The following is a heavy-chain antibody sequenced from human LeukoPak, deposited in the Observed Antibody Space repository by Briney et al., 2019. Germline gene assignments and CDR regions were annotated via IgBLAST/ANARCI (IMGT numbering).Heavy chain of an antibody. CDR2: IIPIFGTA. CDR3: ARGRFLEWLLPKRQRYYYYYGMDV. V-gene: IGHV1-69*13. CDR1: GGTFSSYA. J-gene: IGHJ6*02. Sequence: ASVTVSCKASGGTFSSYAISWVRQAPGQGLEWMGGIIPIFGTANYAQKFQGRVTITADESTSTAYMELSSLRSEDTAVYYCARGRFLEWLLPKRQRYYYYYGMDVWGQGTTVTVSS. D-gene: IGHD3-3*01.